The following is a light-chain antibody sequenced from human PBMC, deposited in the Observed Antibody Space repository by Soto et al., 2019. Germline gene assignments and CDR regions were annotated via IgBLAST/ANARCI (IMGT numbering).Light chain of an antibody. CDR1: SSNIGAGYD. J-gene: IGLJ2*01. Sequence: SVLPQPPSVSVAPGQRVTISCTGSSSNIGAGYDVQWYQQLPGAAPRLLIFGNTNRPSGVPDRFSGSRSGTSASLAISGLQAEDGADYYCQSYDISLSVSVVFGGGTKVTVL. CDR3: QSYDISLSVSVV. V-gene: IGLV1-40*01. CDR2: GNT.